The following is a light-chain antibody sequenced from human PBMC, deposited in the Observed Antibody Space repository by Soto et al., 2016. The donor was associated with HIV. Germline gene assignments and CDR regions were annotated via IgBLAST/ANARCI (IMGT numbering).Light chain of an antibody. V-gene: IGLV3-21*03. CDR1: DIETKS. CDR3: QVWDSRSNPRV. J-gene: IGLJ1*01. Sequence: SYELTQPPSVSVAPGKTATITCGGNDIETKSVHWYQQRPGLAPVLVVFDDNDRPSRIPERFSGSNSGNTATLTISRVETGDEADYYCQVWDSRSNPRVFGTGTKVTV. CDR2: DDN.